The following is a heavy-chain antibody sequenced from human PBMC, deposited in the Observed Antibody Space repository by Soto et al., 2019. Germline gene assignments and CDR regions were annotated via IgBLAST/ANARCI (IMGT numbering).Heavy chain of an antibody. D-gene: IGHD2-15*01. V-gene: IGHV3-30-3*01. CDR1: GFTFSSYA. J-gene: IGHJ6*02. CDR2: ISYDGSNK. Sequence: GGSLRLSCAASGFTFSSYAMHWVRQAPGKGLEWVAVISYDGSNKYYADSVKGRFTISRDNSKNTLYLQMNSLRAEDTAVYYCARDRGVAADYYYGMDVWGQGTTVT. CDR3: ARDRGVAADYYYGMDV.